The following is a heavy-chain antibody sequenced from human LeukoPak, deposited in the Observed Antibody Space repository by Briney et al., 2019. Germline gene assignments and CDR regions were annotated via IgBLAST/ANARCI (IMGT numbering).Heavy chain of an antibody. J-gene: IGHJ4*02. CDR2: INPNSGGT. D-gene: IGHD1/OR15-1a*01. CDR1: GYTFTSYG. Sequence: ATVKVSCKASGYTFTSYGISWVRQAPGQGLEWMGWINPNSGGTNYAQKFQGRVTMTRDTSISTAYMELSRLRSDDTAVYYCARVSIRQTGTRPYFDYWGQGTLVTVSS. V-gene: IGHV1-2*02. CDR3: ARVSIRQTGTRPYFDY.